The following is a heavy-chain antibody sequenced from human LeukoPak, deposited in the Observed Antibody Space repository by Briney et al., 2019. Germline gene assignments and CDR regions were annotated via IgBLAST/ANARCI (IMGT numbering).Heavy chain of an antibody. Sequence: GGSLRLSYAASGFTFSSYSMNWVCQAPGKGLEWVSSISSSSSYIYYADSVKGRFTISRDNAKNSLYLQMNSLRAEDTAVYYCARDEEWEPKGFDYWGQGTLVTVSS. CDR3: ARDEEWEPKGFDY. V-gene: IGHV3-21*01. D-gene: IGHD1-26*01. J-gene: IGHJ4*02. CDR1: GFTFSSYS. CDR2: ISSSSSYI.